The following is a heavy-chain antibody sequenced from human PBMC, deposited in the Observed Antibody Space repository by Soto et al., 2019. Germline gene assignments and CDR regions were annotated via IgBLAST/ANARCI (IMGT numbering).Heavy chain of an antibody. D-gene: IGHD3-22*01. CDR2: ISYDGSNK. CDR1: GFTFSSYG. V-gene: IGHV3-30*18. CDR3: AKELLHYYASSGPLGY. Sequence: QVQLVESGGGVVQPGRSLRLSCAASGFTFSSYGMHWVRQAPGKGLEWVAVISYDGSNKYYADSVKGRFTISRDNSKNTLYLQMNSLRAEDTAVYYCAKELLHYYASSGPLGYWGQGTLVTVSS. J-gene: IGHJ4*02.